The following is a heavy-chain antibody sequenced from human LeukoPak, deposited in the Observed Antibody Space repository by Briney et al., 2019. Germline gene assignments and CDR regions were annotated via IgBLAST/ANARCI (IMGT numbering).Heavy chain of an antibody. J-gene: IGHJ4*02. CDR2: INPNSGGT. CDR3: ARDLPRIRGAVAGTGGDY. V-gene: IGHV1-2*02. CDR1: GYTFTSYG. D-gene: IGHD6-19*01. Sequence: ASVKVSCKASGYTFTSYGISWVRQAPGQGLEWMGWINPNSGGTNYAQKFQGRVAMTRDTSISTAYMELSRLRSDDTAVYYCARDLPRIRGAVAGTGGDYWGQGTLVTVSS.